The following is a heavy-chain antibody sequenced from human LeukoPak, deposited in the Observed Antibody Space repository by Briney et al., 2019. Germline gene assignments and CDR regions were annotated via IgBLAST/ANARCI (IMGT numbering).Heavy chain of an antibody. D-gene: IGHD6-19*01. CDR1: GFSFSRYE. CDR3: VREGRGRSGTNAYDI. J-gene: IGHJ3*02. V-gene: IGHV3-13*01. CDR2: IATSGDT. Sequence: QPRGSLRLSCASSGFSFSRYEMHWVRQGTGKRLEWVSAIATSGDTFYAGSVKGRFTISRENAKDSLYLQMNSLSAGDTAVYYCVREGRGRSGTNAYDIWGQGTVVTVST.